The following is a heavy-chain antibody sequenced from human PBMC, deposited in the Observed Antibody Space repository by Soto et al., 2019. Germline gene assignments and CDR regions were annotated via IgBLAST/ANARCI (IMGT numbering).Heavy chain of an antibody. CDR3: ARVSGPVSYYYYGMDV. V-gene: IGHV1-3*01. J-gene: IGHJ6*02. CDR1: GYTFTSYA. Sequence: ASVKVSCKASGYTFTSYAMHWVRQAPGQRLEWMGWINAGNGNTKYSQKFQGRVTITRDTSASTAYMELSSLRSEDTAVYYCARVSGPVSYYYYGMDVWGQETTVTVSS. CDR2: INAGNGNT.